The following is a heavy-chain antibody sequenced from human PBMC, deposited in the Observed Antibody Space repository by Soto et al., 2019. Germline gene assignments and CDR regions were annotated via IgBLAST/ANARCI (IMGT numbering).Heavy chain of an antibody. V-gene: IGHV3-74*01. CDR3: ARVSATGRN. J-gene: IGHJ4*02. CDR1: GFTFSSYW. CDR2: INNGGSST. Sequence: EVQLVESGGGLVQPGGSLRLSCAASGFTFSSYWMHWVRQAPGKGLVWVSFINNGGSSTTYADSVKGRFTISRDNAKKTLYQQRNSLRAEDSAVYYFARVSATGRNWGQGTLVTVFS.